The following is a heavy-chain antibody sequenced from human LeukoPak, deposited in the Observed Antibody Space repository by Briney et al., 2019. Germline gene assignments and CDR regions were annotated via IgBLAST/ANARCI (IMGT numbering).Heavy chain of an antibody. CDR2: IYTSGGT. J-gene: IGHJ5*02. CDR3: ARARYCSSTSCYSRFDP. CDR1: GGSISSGSHY. V-gene: IGHV4-61*02. Sequence: SETLSLTCTVSGGSISSGSHYWSWIRQPAGKGLEWIGRIYTSGGTNYSPSLKSRATISVDTSKNQFSLKLSSVTAADTAVYYCARARYCSSTSCYSRFDPWGQGTLVTVSS. D-gene: IGHD2-2*02.